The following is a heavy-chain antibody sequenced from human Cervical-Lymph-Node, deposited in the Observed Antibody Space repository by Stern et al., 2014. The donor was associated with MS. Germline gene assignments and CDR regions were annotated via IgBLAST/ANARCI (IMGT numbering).Heavy chain of an antibody. Sequence: DVQLVESGAEVKKPGESLKISCKASGNSFTTYWIGWVRQMSGKGLEWMGIIYPRDSDARLSPSFQGQVTISVDKSITTAYLQWSSLKASDTAIYYCARRGPAAEIDFWGQGTLVTVSS. CDR3: ARRGPAAEIDF. CDR2: IYPRDSDA. D-gene: IGHD6-13*01. CDR1: GNSFTTYW. J-gene: IGHJ4*02. V-gene: IGHV5-51*01.